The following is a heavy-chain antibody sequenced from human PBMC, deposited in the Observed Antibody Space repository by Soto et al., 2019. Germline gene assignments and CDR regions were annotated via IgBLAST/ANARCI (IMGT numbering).Heavy chain of an antibody. CDR1: GYTFTNYG. CDR2: INTSNDNK. Sequence: EASVKVSCKASGYTFTNYGSSWVRQAPGEGLEWVGWINTSNDNKLYAQKLQGRLTLTADTSTSTAYMDLTTLRSDDTAVYFCARDPGAASFDFWAQGTLVTVSS. CDR3: ARDPGAASFDF. V-gene: IGHV1-18*01. D-gene: IGHD2-15*01. J-gene: IGHJ4*02.